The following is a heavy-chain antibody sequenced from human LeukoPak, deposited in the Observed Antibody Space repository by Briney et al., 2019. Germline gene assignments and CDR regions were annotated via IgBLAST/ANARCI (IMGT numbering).Heavy chain of an antibody. J-gene: IGHJ4*02. CDR3: ARDRYGNYYFDY. Sequence: SETLSLTFTVSGGSISSGGYYWSWIRQHPGKGLEWVGYMYYSGSTYYNPSLKSRVTISVDTSKNQFSLKLSSVTAADTAVYYCARDRYGNYYFDYWGQGTLVTVSS. D-gene: IGHD1-1*01. V-gene: IGHV4-31*03. CDR1: GGSISSGGYY. CDR2: MYYSGST.